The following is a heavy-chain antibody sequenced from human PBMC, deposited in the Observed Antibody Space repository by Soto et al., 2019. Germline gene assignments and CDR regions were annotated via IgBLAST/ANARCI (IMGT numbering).Heavy chain of an antibody. J-gene: IGHJ5*02. CDR2: ISAYNGNT. Sequence: GASVKVSCTASAYTFTSYGISWVRQAPGQGLEWMGWISAYNGNTNYAQKLQGRVTMTTDTSTSTAYMELRSLRSDGTAVYYCARAGSTTVVTLSPRILDPWGQGTLVTVSS. CDR3: ARAGSTTVVTLSPRILDP. V-gene: IGHV1-18*01. CDR1: AYTFTSYG. D-gene: IGHD4-17*01.